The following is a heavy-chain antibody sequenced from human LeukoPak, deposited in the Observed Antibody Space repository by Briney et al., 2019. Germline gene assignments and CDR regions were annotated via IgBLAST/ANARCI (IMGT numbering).Heavy chain of an antibody. D-gene: IGHD5/OR15-5a*01. V-gene: IGHV3-74*01. CDR3: ARGVSGTAPDI. CDR1: GFTFSSYW. J-gene: IGHJ3*02. CDR2: IKTDGSST. Sequence: PGGSLRLSCAASGFTFSSYWMHWVRQAPGKGLVWVSRIKTDGSSTDYADSVKGRFTISRDNAKNTMYLQMNSLRAEDTAVYYCARGVSGTAPDIWGLGTMVTVSS.